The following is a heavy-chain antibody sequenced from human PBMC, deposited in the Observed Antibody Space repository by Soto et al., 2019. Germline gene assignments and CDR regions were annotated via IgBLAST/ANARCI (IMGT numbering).Heavy chain of an antibody. D-gene: IGHD3-10*01. J-gene: IGHJ6*02. Sequence: QVQLVQSGAEVKKPGSSVKVSRKASGGTFSSYAISWVRQAPGQGLEWMGGIIPIFGTANYAQKFQGRVTITADESTSTAYMELSSLSSEDTAVYYCARVGVYGGFGGLEGMDVWGQGTTVTVSS. CDR1: GGTFSSYA. CDR2: IIPIFGTA. CDR3: ARVGVYGGFGGLEGMDV. V-gene: IGHV1-69*12.